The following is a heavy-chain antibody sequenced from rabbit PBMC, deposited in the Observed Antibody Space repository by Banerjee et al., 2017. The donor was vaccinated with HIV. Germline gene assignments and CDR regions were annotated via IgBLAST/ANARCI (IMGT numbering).Heavy chain of an antibody. CDR3: ARDLAGVTGWHFNL. D-gene: IGHD4-1*01. Sequence: QEEREDAGGVLSQTECSLTLSCKSSGIVCSSDNYMCCVRQAQGKGLEWIACIGAGSSGYTDCGGWARVPFTISKSSSMTVHLPMSTLTAAATVFCSCARDLAGVTGWHFNLWGPGTLVTVS. V-gene: IGHV1S45*01. CDR2: IGAGSSGYT. J-gene: IGHJ4*01. CDR1: GIVCSSDNY.